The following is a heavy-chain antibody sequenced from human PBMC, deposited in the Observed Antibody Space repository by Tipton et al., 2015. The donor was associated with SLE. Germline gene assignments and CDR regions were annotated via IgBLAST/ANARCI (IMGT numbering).Heavy chain of an antibody. J-gene: IGHJ3*02. V-gene: IGHV3-30*02. CDR2: IRFDGSNK. CDR1: GFTFSYYG. D-gene: IGHD3-3*01. Sequence: SLRLSCAASGFTFSYYGMHWVRQAPGEGLEWVAFIRFDGSNKYFADSVKGRFTISRDNSKNTLYLQMNRLRAEDTAVYYCAKDLSPSDFWSGYHSFDIWDQGTMVTVPS. CDR3: AKDLSPSDFWSGYHSFDI.